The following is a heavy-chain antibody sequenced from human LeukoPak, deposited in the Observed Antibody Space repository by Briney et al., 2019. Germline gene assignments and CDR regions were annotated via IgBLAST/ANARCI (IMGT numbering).Heavy chain of an antibody. V-gene: IGHV1-18*01. CDR1: GYTFTSYG. CDR2: ISAYNGNT. CDR3: ARDKSYYYDSSGLFDY. J-gene: IGHJ4*02. Sequence: ASVKVSCKASGYTFTSYGISWVRQAPGQGLEWMGWISAYNGNTNYAQKLQGRVTMTTDTFTSTAYMELRSLRSDDTAVYYCARDKSYYYDSSGLFDYWGQGTLVTVSS. D-gene: IGHD3-22*01.